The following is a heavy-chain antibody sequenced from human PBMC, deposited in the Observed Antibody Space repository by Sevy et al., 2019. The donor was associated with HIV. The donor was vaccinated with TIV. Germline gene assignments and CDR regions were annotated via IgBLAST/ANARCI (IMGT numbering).Heavy chain of an antibody. D-gene: IGHD3-22*01. CDR2: ISYDGSNK. CDR3: ARGCYYYDSSGYPNDFYYFDY. J-gene: IGHJ4*02. Sequence: GGSLRLSCAASGFTFSSYAMHWVRQAPGKGLEWVAVISYDGSNKYYADSVKGRFTISRDNSKNTLYLQMNSLRAEDTAVYYSARGCYYYDSSGYPNDFYYFDYWGQGTLVTVSS. CDR1: GFTFSSYA. V-gene: IGHV3-30-3*01.